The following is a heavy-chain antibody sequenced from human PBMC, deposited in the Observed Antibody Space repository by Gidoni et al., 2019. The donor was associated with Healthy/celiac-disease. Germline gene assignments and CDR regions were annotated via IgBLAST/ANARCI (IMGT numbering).Heavy chain of an antibody. J-gene: IGHJ4*02. CDR2: YDGSNK. CDR3: AREWVDDYGGNSEVLRRHPRSGGGYYFDY. Sequence: YDGSNKYYADSVKGRFTISRDNSKNTLYLQMNSLRAEDTAVYYCAREWVDDYGGNSEVLRRHPRSGGGYYFDYWGQGTLVTVSS. D-gene: IGHD4-17*01. V-gene: IGHV3-30-3*01.